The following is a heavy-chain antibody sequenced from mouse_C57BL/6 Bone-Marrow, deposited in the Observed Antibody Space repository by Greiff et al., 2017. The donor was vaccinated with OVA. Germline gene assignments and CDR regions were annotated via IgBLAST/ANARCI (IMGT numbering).Heavy chain of an antibody. D-gene: IGHD2-4*01. CDR2: IRSKSNNYAT. CDR3: VRGEDDYENYYAMDD. Sequence: EVKLVESGGGLVQPKGSLKLSCAASGFSFNTYAMNWVRQAPGKGLEWVARIRSKSNNYATYYADSVKDRFTISRDDSESMLYLQMNNRKTEDTAMDYCVRGEDDYENYYAMDDWGQGTSVTVSS. J-gene: IGHJ4*01. CDR1: GFSFNTYA. V-gene: IGHV10-1*01.